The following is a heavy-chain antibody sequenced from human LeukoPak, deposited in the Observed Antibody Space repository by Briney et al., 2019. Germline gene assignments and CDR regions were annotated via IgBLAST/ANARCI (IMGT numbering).Heavy chain of an antibody. D-gene: IGHD2-15*01. CDR1: GFTFSAYW. J-gene: IGHJ4*02. CDR2: INSDGDT. Sequence: GRSLRLSCAASGFTFSAYWMHWVRQDPGKGLVWVSRINSDGDTGYADSVKGRFTISRDNAKNTLFMEMNSLRVEDTAVYYCARESSGGLDYWGQGTLVTVSS. CDR3: ARESSGGLDY. V-gene: IGHV3-74*01.